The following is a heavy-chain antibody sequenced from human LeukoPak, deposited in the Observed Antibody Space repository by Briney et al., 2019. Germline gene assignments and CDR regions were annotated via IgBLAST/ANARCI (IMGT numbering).Heavy chain of an antibody. CDR3: ATGTNYYDSSGPLGFDP. CDR1: GGSISSYY. D-gene: IGHD3-22*01. V-gene: IGHV4-59*01. J-gene: IGHJ5*02. Sequence: KPSETLSLTCTVSGGSISSYYWSWIRQPPGKGLEWIGYIYYSGSTNYNPSLKSRVTISVDTSKNQFSLKLSSVTAADTAVYYCATGTNYYDSSGPLGFDPWGXGTLVTVSS. CDR2: IYYSGST.